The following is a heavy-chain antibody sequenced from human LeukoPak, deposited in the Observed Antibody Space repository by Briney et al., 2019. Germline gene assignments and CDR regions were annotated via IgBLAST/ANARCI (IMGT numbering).Heavy chain of an antibody. CDR3: ARGNYFGSGRFDY. CDR2: TSHSGTT. D-gene: IGHD3-10*01. V-gene: IGHV4-59*08. J-gene: IGHJ4*02. CDR1: GGSTNRYL. Sequence: PSETLSLTRTVSGGSTNRYLWSWIRQPPGKGLEWIVCTSHSGTTDKNLSLKSRITTTLDTSKKQFSLNLTSVTAADTAVYFCARGNYFGSGRFDYWGQGTRVTVSS.